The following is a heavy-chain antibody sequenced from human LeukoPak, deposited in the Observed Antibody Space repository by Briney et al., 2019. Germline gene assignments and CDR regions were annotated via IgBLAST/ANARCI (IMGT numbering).Heavy chain of an antibody. V-gene: IGHV1-24*01. CDR3: AVSLTTGGYYGMDV. CDR2: FDPEDGET. CDR1: GYTLTELS. D-gene: IGHD1-1*01. J-gene: IGHJ6*02. Sequence: ASVKVSCKVSGYTLTELSLHWVRQAPGKGLEWMGRFDPEDGETIYARKFQGRVTMTEDTSTDAAYMELSSLRSEDTAVYFCAVSLTTGGYYGMDVWGQGTTVTVSS.